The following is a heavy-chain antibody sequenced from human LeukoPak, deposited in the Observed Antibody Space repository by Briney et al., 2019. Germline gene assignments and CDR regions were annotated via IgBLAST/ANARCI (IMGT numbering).Heavy chain of an antibody. D-gene: IGHD3-22*01. Sequence: LSLTCAVYGGSFSGYYMSWIRQAPGKGLEWVSYISSSGSTIYYADSVKGRFTISRDNAKNSLYLQMNSLRAEDTAVYYCAPYGRNYYDSSKSSHAFDYWGQGTLVTVSS. CDR2: ISSSGSTI. CDR3: APYGRNYYDSSKSSHAFDY. CDR1: GGSFSGYY. V-gene: IGHV3-11*01. J-gene: IGHJ4*02.